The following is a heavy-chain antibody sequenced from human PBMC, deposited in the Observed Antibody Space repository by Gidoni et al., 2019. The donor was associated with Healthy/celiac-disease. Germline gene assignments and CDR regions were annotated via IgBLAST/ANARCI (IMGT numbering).Heavy chain of an antibody. CDR1: GFTFSSYA. V-gene: IGHV3-30-3*01. Sequence: QPGRSLRLSCAASGFTFSSYAMHWVRQAPGKGLEWVAVISYDGSNKYYADSVKGRFTISRDNSKNTLYLQMNSLRAEDTAVYYCARDQDYYILTMGGRFDYWGQGTLVTVSS. CDR2: ISYDGSNK. J-gene: IGHJ4*02. CDR3: ARDQDYYILTMGGRFDY. D-gene: IGHD3-9*01.